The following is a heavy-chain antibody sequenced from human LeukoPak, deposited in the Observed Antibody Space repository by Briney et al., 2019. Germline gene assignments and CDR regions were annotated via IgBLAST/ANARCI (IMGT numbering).Heavy chain of an antibody. CDR1: GGSFSGYY. D-gene: IGHD2-2*02. J-gene: IGHJ5*02. Sequence: SETLSLTCAVYGGSFSGYYWSWIRQPPGKGLEWIGEINHSGSTNYNPSLKSRVTISVDTSKNQFSLKLSSVTAADTAVYYCARLADIVVVPAAIRRGNWFDPWGQGTLVTVSS. CDR2: INHSGST. V-gene: IGHV4-34*01. CDR3: ARLADIVVVPAAIRRGNWFDP.